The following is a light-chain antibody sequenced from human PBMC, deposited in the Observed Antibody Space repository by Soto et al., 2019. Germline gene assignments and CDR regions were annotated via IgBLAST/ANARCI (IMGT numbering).Light chain of an antibody. CDR3: QQYESFPLT. Sequence: DIQMTQSPSSLSASVGDSVTITCRASQGINTFLAWFQQKPGTAPKSLISTASRLQSGVPSRFSGSGSGTHFTLTINNLQPEDFATYYCQQYESFPLTFGGGTRVEIK. J-gene: IGKJ4*01. V-gene: IGKV1-16*01. CDR2: TAS. CDR1: QGINTF.